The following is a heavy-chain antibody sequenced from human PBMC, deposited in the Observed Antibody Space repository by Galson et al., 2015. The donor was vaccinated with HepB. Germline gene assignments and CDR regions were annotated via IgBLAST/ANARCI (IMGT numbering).Heavy chain of an antibody. Sequence: SLRLSCAASGFIFDHYATHWVRQGPGKGLEWVSSIRGSGDDTKYADSVKGRFTISRDNFETMVFLQMNSLRVEDTAVYYCARDRTYHDFWRGFDLWGQGTMVAVSS. CDR2: IRGSGDDT. V-gene: IGHV3-23*01. D-gene: IGHD3-3*01. CDR1: GFIFDHYA. J-gene: IGHJ3*01. CDR3: ARDRTYHDFWRGFDL.